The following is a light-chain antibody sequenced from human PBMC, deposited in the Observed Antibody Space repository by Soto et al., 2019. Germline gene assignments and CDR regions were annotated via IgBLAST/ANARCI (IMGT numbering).Light chain of an antibody. V-gene: IGKV3-15*01. CDR1: QSVSSN. Sequence: EIVMTQSPATLSVSPVERATLSCRASQSVSSNLAWYQQKPGRAPRLLIYGASTRATAIPARFSGSGSGTEFTLTISSLQSEDFAVYYCEQYNNWPHAFGGGTKVDI. CDR2: GAS. J-gene: IGKJ4*01. CDR3: EQYNNWPHA.